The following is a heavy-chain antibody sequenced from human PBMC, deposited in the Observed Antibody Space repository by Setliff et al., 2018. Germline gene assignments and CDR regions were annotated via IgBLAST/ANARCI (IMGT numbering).Heavy chain of an antibody. V-gene: IGHV3-23*01. Sequence: PGGSLRLSCAASGFTFTSYAMTWVRQAPGKGLEWVSTVSGAGDFTYYADSVKGRFTISRDNSKNTLFLQMNSLRAEDTALYYCASEKYDSSGYYSSYYYYYMDVWGKGTTVTVSS. D-gene: IGHD3-22*01. J-gene: IGHJ6*03. CDR3: ASEKYDSSGYYSSYYYYYMDV. CDR1: GFTFTSYA. CDR2: VSGAGDFT.